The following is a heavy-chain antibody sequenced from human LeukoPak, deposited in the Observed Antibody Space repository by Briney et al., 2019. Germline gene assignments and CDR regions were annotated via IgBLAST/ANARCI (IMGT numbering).Heavy chain of an antibody. J-gene: IGHJ4*02. V-gene: IGHV1-2*06. Sequence: RASVKVSCKASVYTFTGYYMHWVRQAPGQGLEWMGRINPNNGGTNYAQKFQGRVTMTGDTSISSAYMELSSLRSDDTAVYYCTRESGSYHGNDYWGQGTLVTVSS. CDR3: TRESGSYHGNDY. CDR1: VYTFTGYY. CDR2: INPNNGGT. D-gene: IGHD1-26*01.